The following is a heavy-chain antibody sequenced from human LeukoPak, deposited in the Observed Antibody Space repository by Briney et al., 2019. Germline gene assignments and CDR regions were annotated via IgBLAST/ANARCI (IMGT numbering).Heavy chain of an antibody. CDR1: GFTFSSYG. CDR3: ARWAISSSSPHYYYYGMDV. Sequence: PGGSLRLSCAASGFTFSSYGMHWVRQAPGKGLEWVALISNDAGNYYYADSVKGRFTISRDSSKNTLYLQMNSLRAEDTAVYYCARWAISSSSPHYYYYGMDVWGQGTTVTVSS. D-gene: IGHD6-6*01. V-gene: IGHV3-30*03. CDR2: ISNDAGNY. J-gene: IGHJ6*02.